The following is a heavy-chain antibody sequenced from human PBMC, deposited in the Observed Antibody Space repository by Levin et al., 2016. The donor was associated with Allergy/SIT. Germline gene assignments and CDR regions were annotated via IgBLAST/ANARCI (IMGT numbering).Heavy chain of an antibody. Sequence: SETLSLTCAVYGGSFSGYYWSWIRQPPGKGLEWIGEINHSGSTNYNPSLKSRVTISVDTSKNQFSLKLSSVTAADTAVYYCAREDRSITMVRGVNSNFDYWGQGTLVTVSS. V-gene: IGHV4-34*01. J-gene: IGHJ4*02. D-gene: IGHD3-10*01. CDR3: AREDRSITMVRGVNSNFDY. CDR1: GGSFSGYY. CDR2: INHSGST.